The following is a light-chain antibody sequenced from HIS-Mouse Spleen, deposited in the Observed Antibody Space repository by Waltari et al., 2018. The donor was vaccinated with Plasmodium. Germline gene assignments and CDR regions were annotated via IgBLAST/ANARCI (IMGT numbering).Light chain of an antibody. V-gene: IGLV3-10*01. Sequence: SYELTQPPSVSVSPGQTVRITCSGDELPPKYSYWYQQKSGQAPVLVIYEDSKRPSRIPERFSGSSSGTMATLTISGAQVEDEADYYCYSTDSSGNHRVFGGGTKLTVL. CDR3: YSTDSSGNHRV. CDR2: EDS. J-gene: IGLJ3*02. CDR1: ELPPKY.